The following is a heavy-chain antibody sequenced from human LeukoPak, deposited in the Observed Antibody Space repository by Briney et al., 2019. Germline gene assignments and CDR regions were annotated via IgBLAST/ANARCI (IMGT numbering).Heavy chain of an antibody. V-gene: IGHV3-7*01. Sequence: GTSLRLSCAASGFTFISYAIHWVRQAPGKGLEWVANIKQDGSEKYYVDSVKGRFTISRDNAKNSLYLQMNSLGAEDTAVYYCARDPRQQLVKSYYYYYYMDVWGKGTTVTVSS. CDR1: GFTFISYA. D-gene: IGHD6-13*01. J-gene: IGHJ6*03. CDR2: IKQDGSEK. CDR3: ARDPRQQLVKSYYYYYYMDV.